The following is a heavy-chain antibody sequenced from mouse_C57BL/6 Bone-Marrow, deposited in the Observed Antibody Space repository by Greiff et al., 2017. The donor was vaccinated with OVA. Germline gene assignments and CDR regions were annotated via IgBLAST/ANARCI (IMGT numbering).Heavy chain of an antibody. D-gene: IGHD1-1*01. CDR1: GYTFTSYW. Sequence: QVQLQQPGAELVKPGASVKLSCKASGYTFTSYWMHWVKQRPGQGLEWIGMIHPNSGSTNYNEKFKSKATLTVDKSSSTAYMQLSSLTSEDSAVYYWAREETVVATRAMDYWGQGTSVTVSS. CDR3: AREETVVATRAMDY. V-gene: IGHV1-64*01. J-gene: IGHJ4*01. CDR2: IHPNSGST.